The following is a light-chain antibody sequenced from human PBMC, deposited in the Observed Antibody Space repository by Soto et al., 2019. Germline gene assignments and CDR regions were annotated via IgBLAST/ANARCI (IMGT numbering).Light chain of an antibody. J-gene: IGLJ1*01. CDR2: SNN. CDR3: QSYDSSLSGYV. Sequence: QSVLTQPPSASGTPGQRVIISCSGSSSHIGSNTVNWYQQLPGTAPKLLIYSNNQRPSGVPDRFSGSKSGTSASLAISGLQSEDEADYYCQSYDSSLSGYVFGTGTKVTVL. CDR1: SSHIGSNT. V-gene: IGLV1-44*01.